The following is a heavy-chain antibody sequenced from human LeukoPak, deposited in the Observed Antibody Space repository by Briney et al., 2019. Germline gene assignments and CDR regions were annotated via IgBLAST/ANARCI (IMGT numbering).Heavy chain of an antibody. V-gene: IGHV4-59*12. Sequence: NPSETLSLTCTVSGGSINSYYWSWIRQPPGKGLEWIGYIYYSGSTIYNPSLKSRVTISVDTSKNQFSLKLSSVTAADTAVYYCARRRSYYSAYFDYWGQGTLVTVSS. J-gene: IGHJ4*02. CDR2: IYYSGST. CDR1: GGSINSYY. CDR3: ARRRSYYSAYFDY. D-gene: IGHD2-15*01.